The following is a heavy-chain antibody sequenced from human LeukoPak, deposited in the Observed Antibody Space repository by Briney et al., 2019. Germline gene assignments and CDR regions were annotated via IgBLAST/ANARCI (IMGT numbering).Heavy chain of an antibody. Sequence: PSETLSLTCTVSGGSISSYYWSWIRQPPGKGLEWIGYIYYSGSTNYNPSLKSRVTISVDTSKNQFSLKLSSVTAADTAVYYCARHYGSRGFDYWGQGTLVTVSS. V-gene: IGHV4-59*08. CDR1: GGSISSYY. J-gene: IGHJ4*02. D-gene: IGHD3-10*01. CDR3: ARHYGSRGFDY. CDR2: IYYSGST.